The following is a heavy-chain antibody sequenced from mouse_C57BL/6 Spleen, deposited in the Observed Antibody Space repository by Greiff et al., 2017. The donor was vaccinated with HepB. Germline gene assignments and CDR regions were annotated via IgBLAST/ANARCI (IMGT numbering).Heavy chain of an antibody. CDR1: GYTFTSYG. Sequence: QVQLQQSGAELARPGASVKLSCKASGYTFTSYGISWVKQRTGQGLEWIGEIYPRSGNTYYNEKFKGKATLTADKSSSTAYMELRSLTSEDSAVYFCVGFYYDYGGYWGQGTTLTVSS. D-gene: IGHD2-4*01. CDR2: IYPRSGNT. J-gene: IGHJ2*01. CDR3: VGFYYDYGGY. V-gene: IGHV1-81*01.